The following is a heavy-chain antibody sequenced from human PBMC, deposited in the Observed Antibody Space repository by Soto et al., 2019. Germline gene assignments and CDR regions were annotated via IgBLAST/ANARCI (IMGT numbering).Heavy chain of an antibody. CDR2: IYYSGST. V-gene: IGHV4-31*03. D-gene: IGHD4-17*01. J-gene: IGHJ4*02. Sequence: SETLSLTCSVSGASIGSAGYYWSWLRLHQGTGLEWIGYIYYSGSTNYNPSLKSRVTISVDTSKSQFSLKLSSVTAADTAVYYCAGRSGDYFDYWGQGPLVTVSS. CDR3: AGRSGDYFDY. CDR1: GASIGSAGYY.